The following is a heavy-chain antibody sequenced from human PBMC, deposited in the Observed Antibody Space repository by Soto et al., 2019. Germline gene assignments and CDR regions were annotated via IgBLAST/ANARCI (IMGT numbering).Heavy chain of an antibody. CDR3: AKLVGSRAFQH. J-gene: IGHJ1*01. D-gene: IGHD2-2*01. Sequence: GGSLRLSCTASGFTFSGYAMSWVRQAPGKGLEWVSAISGSGISTHYADSVKGRFTISRDNSKNTLYLQMNSLRAEDTAVYYCAKLVGSRAFQHWGQGTLVTVSS. CDR1: GFTFSGYA. V-gene: IGHV3-23*01. CDR2: ISGSGIST.